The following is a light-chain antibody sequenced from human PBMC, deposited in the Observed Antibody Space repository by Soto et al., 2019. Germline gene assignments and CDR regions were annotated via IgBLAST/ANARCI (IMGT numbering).Light chain of an antibody. CDR2: DAS. CDR3: QQYDNDPLVT. CDR1: QDIRNF. V-gene: IGKV1-33*01. Sequence: LSASRGDRFSVTCQGSQDIRNFLNWYQHKAGKAPKLLIYDASILETGVPSRFSGSGSGTHFTFTISSLQPEDIATYYCQQYDNDPLVTFCQGTRPEIK. J-gene: IGKJ5*01.